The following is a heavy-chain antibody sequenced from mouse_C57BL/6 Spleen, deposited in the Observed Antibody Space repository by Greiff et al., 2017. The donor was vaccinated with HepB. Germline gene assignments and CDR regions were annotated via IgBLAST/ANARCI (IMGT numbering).Heavy chain of an antibody. J-gene: IGHJ1*03. Sequence: VQLKESGPGLVKPSQSLSLTCSVTGYSITSGYYWNWIRQFPGNKLEWMGYISYDGSNNYNPSLKNRISITRDTSKNQFFLKLNSVTTEDTATYYCARDYYGSSFDVWGTGTTVTVSS. D-gene: IGHD1-1*01. V-gene: IGHV3-6*01. CDR1: GYSITSGYY. CDR3: ARDYYGSSFDV. CDR2: ISYDGSN.